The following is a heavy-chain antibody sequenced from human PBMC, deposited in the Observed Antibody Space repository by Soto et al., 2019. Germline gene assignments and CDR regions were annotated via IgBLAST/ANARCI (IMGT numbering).Heavy chain of an antibody. J-gene: IGHJ4*02. V-gene: IGHV4-38-2*01. Sequence: SETLSLTCAASGYSISSGYYWGWIRQPPGKGLEWIGSIYHSGSTYYNPSLKSRVTISVDTSKNQFSLKLSSVTAADTAVYYCASGNDYVWGSYRMGVDFDYWGQGTLVTVSS. CDR2: IYHSGST. CDR1: GYSISSGYY. CDR3: ASGNDYVWGSYRMGVDFDY. D-gene: IGHD3-16*02.